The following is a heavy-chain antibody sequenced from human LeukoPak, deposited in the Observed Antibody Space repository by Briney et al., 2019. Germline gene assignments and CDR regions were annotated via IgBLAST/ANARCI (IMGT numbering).Heavy chain of an antibody. Sequence: PSETLSLTCAVSGYSISSGYYWGWIRQPPWKGLEWIGSIYHSGSTYYNPSLKSRVTISVDTSKNQFSLKLSSVTAADTAVYYCARDYGDYGAPFDYWGQGTLVTVSS. J-gene: IGHJ4*02. CDR1: GYSISSGYY. CDR3: ARDYGDYGAPFDY. CDR2: IYHSGST. D-gene: IGHD4-17*01. V-gene: IGHV4-38-2*02.